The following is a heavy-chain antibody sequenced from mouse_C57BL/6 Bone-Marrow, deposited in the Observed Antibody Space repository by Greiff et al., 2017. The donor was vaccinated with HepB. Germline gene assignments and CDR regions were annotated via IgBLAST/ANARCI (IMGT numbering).Heavy chain of an antibody. J-gene: IGHJ4*01. CDR3: ARRIYYYGSSLYYYAMDY. V-gene: IGHV5-6*02. CDR1: GFTFSSYG. Sequence: DVKLVESGGDLVKPGGSLKLSCAASGFTFSSYGMSWVRQTPDKRLEWVATISSGGSYTYYPDSVKGRFTIPRDNAKNTLYLQMSSLKSEDTAMYYCARRIYYYGSSLYYYAMDYWGQGTSVTVSS. CDR2: ISSGGSYT. D-gene: IGHD1-1*01.